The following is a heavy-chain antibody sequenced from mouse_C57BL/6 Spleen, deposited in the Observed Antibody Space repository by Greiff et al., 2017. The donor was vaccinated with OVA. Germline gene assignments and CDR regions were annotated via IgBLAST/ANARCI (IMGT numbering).Heavy chain of an antibody. CDR3: ARRDYYDYDEAMDY. Sequence: DVHLVESGGGLVKPGGSLKLSCAASGFTFSSYTMSWVRQTPEKRLEWVATLSGGGGNTYYPDSVKGRFTISRDNAKNTLYLQMSSLRSEDTALDYCARRDYYDYDEAMDYWGQGTSVTVSS. CDR2: LSGGGGNT. J-gene: IGHJ4*01. V-gene: IGHV5-9*01. CDR1: GFTFSSYT. D-gene: IGHD2-4*01.